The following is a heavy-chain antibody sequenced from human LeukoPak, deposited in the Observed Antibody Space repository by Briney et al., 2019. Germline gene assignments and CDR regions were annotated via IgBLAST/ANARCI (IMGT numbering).Heavy chain of an antibody. CDR3: ARGHSLPHYYYYYMDV. D-gene: IGHD1-14*01. Sequence: SVKVSCKASGGAFSSYAISWVRQAPGQGLEWMGGSIPIFGTANYAQKFQGRVTITTDESTSTAYMELCSLRSEDTAVYYCARGHSLPHYYYYYMDVWSKGTTVTVSS. CDR2: SIPIFGTA. V-gene: IGHV1-69*05. CDR1: GGAFSSYA. J-gene: IGHJ6*03.